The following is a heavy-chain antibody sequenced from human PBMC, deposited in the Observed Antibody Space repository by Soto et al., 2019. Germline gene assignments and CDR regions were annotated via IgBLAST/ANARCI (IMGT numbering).Heavy chain of an antibody. D-gene: IGHD2-15*01. Sequence: GWSLRLSCAASGFTFGIHAMSLVRQAPGQGLEWVSFISGSGGSTYYADSVKGRFTISRDNSKKTLYLQMNSLRGEDTAVYYCGKGSAATNYSYYSTEVWGKGITVTVFS. J-gene: IGHJ6*03. CDR3: GKGSAATNYSYYSTEV. V-gene: IGHV3-23*01. CDR1: GFTFGIHA. CDR2: ISGSGGST.